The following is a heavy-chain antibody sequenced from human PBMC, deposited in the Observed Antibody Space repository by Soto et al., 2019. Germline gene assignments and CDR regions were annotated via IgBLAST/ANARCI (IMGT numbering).Heavy chain of an antibody. V-gene: IGHV3-33*01. J-gene: IGHJ6*02. CDR3: ARDTLPAAPPVGGMDV. Sequence: QVQLVESGGGVVQPGRSLRLSCAASGFTFSSYGMHWVRQAPGKGLEWVAVIWYDGSNKYYADSVKGRFTISRDNSKNTLYLQMNSLRAEDTAVDYCARDTLPAAPPVGGMDVWGQGTTVTVSS. D-gene: IGHD2-2*01. CDR1: GFTFSSYG. CDR2: IWYDGSNK.